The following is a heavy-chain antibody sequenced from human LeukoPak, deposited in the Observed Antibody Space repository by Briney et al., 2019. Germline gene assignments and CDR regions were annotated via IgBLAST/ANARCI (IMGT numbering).Heavy chain of an antibody. CDR3: ARLLAGCPGGRCRAHFDY. CDR1: GDSINSNY. CDR2: IYYGGST. Sequence: PSETLSLTCSVSGDSINSNYWSWMRQPPGKGLEWMGYIYYGGSTNYNPSLKSRVSMSVDTSKTQFSLNLSSVTAADTAVYHCARLLAGCPGGRCRAHFDYWGQGTLVTVSS. D-gene: IGHD2-15*01. J-gene: IGHJ4*02. V-gene: IGHV4-59*01.